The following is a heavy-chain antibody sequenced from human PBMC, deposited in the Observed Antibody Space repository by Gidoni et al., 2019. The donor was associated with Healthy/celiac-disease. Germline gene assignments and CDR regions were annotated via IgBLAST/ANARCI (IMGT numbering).Heavy chain of an antibody. D-gene: IGHD3-3*01. CDR1: GGPLIISSYY. CDR2: IYYSWST. CDR3: ARRGTYYDFWSGSEYFQH. J-gene: IGHJ1*01. V-gene: IGHV4-39*01. Sequence: QLQLQESGPGLVKPSDTLSLTCTVSGGPLIISSYYRGCLRPPPGKGLEWIGSIYYSWSTYYNPSLKSRVTISVDTSKNQFSLKLSSVTAADTAVYYCARRGTYYDFWSGSEYFQHWGQGTLVTVSS.